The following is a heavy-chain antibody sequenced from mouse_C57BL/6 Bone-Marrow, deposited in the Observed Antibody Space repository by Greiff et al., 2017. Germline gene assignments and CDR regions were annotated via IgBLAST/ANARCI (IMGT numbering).Heavy chain of an antibody. CDR1: GFNIKDDY. D-gene: IGHD1-1*01. V-gene: IGHV14-4*01. Sequence: VQLKESGAELVRPGASVKLSCTASGFNIKDDYMRWVKQRPEQGLGWIGWIGHETGDTESASKLQGKATITADAYSNTAYLQLSSLTADDTACYYWTTPTVVAVPHGYVEVWGTGTTVTVSS. J-gene: IGHJ1*03. CDR2: IGHETGDT. CDR3: TTPTVVAVPHGYVEV.